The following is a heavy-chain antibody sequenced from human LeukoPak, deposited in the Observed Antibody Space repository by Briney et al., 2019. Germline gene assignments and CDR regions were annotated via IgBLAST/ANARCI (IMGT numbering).Heavy chain of an antibody. V-gene: IGHV3-13*01. Sequence: GGTLRLSCAASGFTFSSYDIHWVRQATGKGLEWVSTIGTAGDTYYPDSLKGRFTIPRENANSSLYLQMNNLRAGDTAVYYCVRSQPASGWTPFDRWGQGTLVTVSS. CDR2: IGTAGDT. CDR3: VRSQPASGWTPFDR. D-gene: IGHD6-19*01. J-gene: IGHJ4*02. CDR1: GFTFSSYD.